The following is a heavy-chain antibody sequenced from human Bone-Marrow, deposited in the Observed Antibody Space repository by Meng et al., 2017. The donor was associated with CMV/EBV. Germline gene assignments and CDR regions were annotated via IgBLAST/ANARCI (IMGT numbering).Heavy chain of an antibody. Sequence: GESLKISCAASGFTFSSYGMHWVRQAPGKGLEWVAVIWYDGSNKYYADSVKGRFTISRDNSKNTLYLQMNSLRAEDTAVYYCAKDNRPGGNYRDGMDVWGQGTTVTVSS. V-gene: IGHV3-33*06. CDR2: IWYDGSNK. CDR1: GFTFSSYG. CDR3: AKDNRPGGNYRDGMDV. D-gene: IGHD1-26*01. J-gene: IGHJ6*02.